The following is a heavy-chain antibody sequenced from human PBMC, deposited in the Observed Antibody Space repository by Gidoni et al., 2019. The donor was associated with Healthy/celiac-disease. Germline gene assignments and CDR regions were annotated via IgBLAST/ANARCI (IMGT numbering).Heavy chain of an antibody. Sequence: EVQLVESGGGLVKPGGSFRLSWAASGFTFSKAWMSWVRQASGNVLEWVGRIKSKTDGGTTDYSAPVKGRFTISRDDSKNTLYLQMNSLKTEDTAVYYCTTDWGGRGSYYFDYWGQGTLVTVSS. CDR2: IKSKTDGGTT. CDR3: TTDWGGRGSYYFDY. D-gene: IGHD1-26*01. J-gene: IGHJ4*02. CDR1: GFTFSKAW. V-gene: IGHV3-15*01.